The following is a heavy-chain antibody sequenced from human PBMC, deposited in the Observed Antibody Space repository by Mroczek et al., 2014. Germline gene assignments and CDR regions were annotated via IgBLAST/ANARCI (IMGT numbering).Heavy chain of an antibody. V-gene: IGHV4-34*01. D-gene: IGHD5-18*01. Sequence: QVQLQESGAGLLKPSETLSLTCGVYGGSFSSYYWSWIRQPPGKGLEWIGEINHSGSTNYNSSLKSRVTVSIDTSKNQFSLTLTSVTAADTAMYYCARGPLYVDTSLGDYHYYGVDVWGQGTTVTVS. CDR1: GGSFSSYY. J-gene: IGHJ6*02. CDR3: ARGPLYVDTSLGDYHYYGVDV. CDR2: INHSGST.